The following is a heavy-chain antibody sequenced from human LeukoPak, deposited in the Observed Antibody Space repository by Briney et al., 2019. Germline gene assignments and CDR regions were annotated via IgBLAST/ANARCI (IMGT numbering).Heavy chain of an antibody. CDR1: GGSFSGYY. D-gene: IGHD3-3*01. J-gene: IGHJ6*03. V-gene: IGHV4-34*01. CDR2: INHSGST. Sequence: SETLSLTCAVYGGSFSGYYWSWIRQPPGKGLEWIGEINHSGSTNYNPSLKSRVTISVDTSKNQFSLKLSSVTAADTAVYYCARGGRYDFWSGTDYYYYYMDVWGKGTTVTVSS. CDR3: ARGGRYDFWSGTDYYYYYMDV.